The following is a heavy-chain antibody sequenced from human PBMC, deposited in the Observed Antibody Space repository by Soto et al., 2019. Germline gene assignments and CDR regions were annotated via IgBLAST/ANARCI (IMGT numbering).Heavy chain of an antibody. CDR1: GFTFSSYG. J-gene: IGHJ6*02. Sequence: GSLRLSCAASGFTFSSYGMHWVRQAPGKGLEWVAVISYDGSNKYYADSVKGRFTISRDNSKNTLYLQMNSLRAEDTAVYYCAKGEKGYCSGGSCYSGYYYYGMDVWGQGTTVTVS. D-gene: IGHD2-15*01. CDR2: ISYDGSNK. CDR3: AKGEKGYCSGGSCYSGYYYYGMDV. V-gene: IGHV3-30*18.